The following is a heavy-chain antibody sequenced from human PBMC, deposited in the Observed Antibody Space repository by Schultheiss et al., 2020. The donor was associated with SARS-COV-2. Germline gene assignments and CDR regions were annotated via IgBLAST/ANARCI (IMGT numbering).Heavy chain of an antibody. J-gene: IGHJ4*02. CDR1: GFTVSSNY. Sequence: GESLKISCAASGFTVSSNYMSWVRQAPGKGLEWVSVIYSGGSTYYADSVKGRFTISRDNSKNTLYLQMNSLRAEDTAVYYCASEYSWRIDYLDYWGQGTLVTVSS. V-gene: IGHV3-53*05. CDR3: ASEYSWRIDYLDY. CDR2: IYSGGST. D-gene: IGHD1-1*01.